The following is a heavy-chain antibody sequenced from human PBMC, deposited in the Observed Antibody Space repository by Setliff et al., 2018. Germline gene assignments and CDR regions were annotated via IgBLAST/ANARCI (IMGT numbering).Heavy chain of an antibody. V-gene: IGHV3-48*01. CDR2: VSTSGTTI. J-gene: IGHJ3*01. Sequence: GGSLRLSCAASGFNFRTYHMSWVRQAPGKGLEWVSYVSTSGTTIYYADSVKGRFTISRDNAKNSLYLQMNSLRAEDTAIYYCVRDGEKMAYDGFAVWAKGQRSPSPQ. CDR3: VRDGEKMAYDGFAV. CDR1: GFNFRTYH.